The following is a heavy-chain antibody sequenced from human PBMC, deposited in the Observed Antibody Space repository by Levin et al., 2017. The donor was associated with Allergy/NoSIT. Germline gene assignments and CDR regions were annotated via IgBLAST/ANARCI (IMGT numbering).Heavy chain of an antibody. CDR3: ARGGYYDFWSGYETSYYGMDV. CDR2: IGTAGDT. J-gene: IGHJ6*02. CDR1: GFTFSSYD. V-gene: IGHV3-13*01. Sequence: LSLTCAASGFTFSSYDMHWVRQATGKGLEWVSAIGTAGDTYYPGSVKGRFTISRENAKNSLYLQMNSLRAGDTAVYYCARGGYYDFWSGYETSYYGMDVWGQGTTVTVSS. D-gene: IGHD3-3*01.